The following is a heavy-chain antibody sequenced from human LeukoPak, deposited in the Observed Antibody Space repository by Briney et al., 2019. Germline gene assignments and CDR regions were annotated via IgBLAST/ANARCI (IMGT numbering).Heavy chain of an antibody. V-gene: IGHV3-30-3*01. J-gene: IGHJ4*02. CDR3: ANPIAAAGTGDY. CDR1: GFTFSSYA. Sequence: GGSLRLSCAASGFTFSSYAMHWVRQAPGKGLEWVAVISYDGSNKYYADSVKDRFTISRDNSKNTLYLQMNSLRAEDTAVYYCANPIAAAGTGDYWGQGTLVTVSS. CDR2: ISYDGSNK. D-gene: IGHD6-13*01.